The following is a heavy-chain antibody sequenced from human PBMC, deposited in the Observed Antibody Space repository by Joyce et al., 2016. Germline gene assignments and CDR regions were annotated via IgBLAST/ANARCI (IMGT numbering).Heavy chain of an antibody. D-gene: IGHD5-18*01. CDR1: GLTFSSNA. CDR2: ISNNGNKK. Sequence: QVQLVESGGGVVQPGGSLRLSCAASGLTFSSNAVNWVRQAPGRGLEWVAFISNNGNKKNYADSVKGRFTISRDNSNKTLFLQMSSLRSEDTAVYFCARESAMGYYLDQWGQGTLVTVSS. V-gene: IGHV3-30-3*01. J-gene: IGHJ4*02. CDR3: ARESAMGYYLDQ.